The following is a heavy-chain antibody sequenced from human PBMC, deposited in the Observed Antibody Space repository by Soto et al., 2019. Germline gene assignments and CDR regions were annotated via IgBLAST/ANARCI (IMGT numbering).Heavy chain of an antibody. Sequence: PGGSLRLSCAASGFTFARYWMNWVRQAPGKGLEWLANIKEDGGEKFYVDSVKGRFTISRDNAQNSVYLQMNSLRAEDTAVYYCARDEGGSGYYNGHYYNGMDVWGQGTTVTVSS. J-gene: IGHJ6*02. V-gene: IGHV3-7*03. CDR2: IKEDGGEK. CDR3: ARDEGGSGYYNGHYYNGMDV. CDR1: GFTFARYW. D-gene: IGHD3-3*01.